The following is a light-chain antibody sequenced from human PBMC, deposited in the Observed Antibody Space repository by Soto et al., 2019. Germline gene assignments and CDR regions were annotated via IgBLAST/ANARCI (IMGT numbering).Light chain of an antibody. Sequence: ETVMTQSPATLSVSPGERATLSCRASQSLNSNLAWYQQKPGQAPRLLIDGASDRATGIPDRFSGSGYGTEFTFSISSLQSEDFAVYYCQQYNTWPWTFGQGTKVEIK. V-gene: IGKV3-15*01. CDR3: QQYNTWPWT. CDR1: QSLNSN. CDR2: GAS. J-gene: IGKJ1*01.